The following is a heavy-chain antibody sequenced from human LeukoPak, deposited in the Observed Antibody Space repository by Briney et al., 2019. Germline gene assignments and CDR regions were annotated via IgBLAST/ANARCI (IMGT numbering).Heavy chain of an antibody. CDR3: ARDGDILTEAWYYYGMDV. J-gene: IGHJ6*02. CDR2: ISSSSSYI. V-gene: IGHV3-21*01. D-gene: IGHD3-9*01. Sequence: GGSLRLSCAASGFTFSSYSMNWVRQAPGKGLEWVSSISSSSSYIYYADSVKGRFTISRDNAKNSLYLQMNSLRAEDTAVYYCARDGDILTEAWYYYGMDVWGQGTTVTVSS. CDR1: GFTFSSYS.